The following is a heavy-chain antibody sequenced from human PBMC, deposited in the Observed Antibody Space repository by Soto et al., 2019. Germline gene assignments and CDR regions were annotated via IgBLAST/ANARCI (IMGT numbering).Heavy chain of an antibody. CDR1: GGSISSGGYY. Sequence: PSETLSLTCAGSGGSISSGGYYWSCIRQHPGKGLEWIGYIYYSGSTYYNPSLKSRVTISVDTSKNQFSLKLSSVTAADTAVYYCARGRITMVRGVFYYYYGMDVWGQGTTVTVSS. V-gene: IGHV4-31*11. J-gene: IGHJ6*02. CDR3: ARGRITMVRGVFYYYYGMDV. CDR2: IYYSGST. D-gene: IGHD3-10*01.